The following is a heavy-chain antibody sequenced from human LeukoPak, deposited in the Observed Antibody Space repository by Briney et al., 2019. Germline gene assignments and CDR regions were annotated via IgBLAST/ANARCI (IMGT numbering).Heavy chain of an antibody. CDR2: INTNTGNP. CDR1: GGTFSSYA. Sequence: GASVKVSCKASGGTFSSYAISWVRQAPGQGLEWMGWINTNTGNPTYAQGFTGRFVFSLDTSVSTAYLQISSLKAEDTAVYYCARERWLQSYYFDYWGQGTLVTVSS. CDR3: ARERWLQSYYFDY. V-gene: IGHV7-4-1*02. J-gene: IGHJ4*02. D-gene: IGHD5-24*01.